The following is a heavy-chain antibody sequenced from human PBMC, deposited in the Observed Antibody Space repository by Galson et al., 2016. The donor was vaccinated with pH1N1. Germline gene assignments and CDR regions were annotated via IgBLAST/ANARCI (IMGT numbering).Heavy chain of an antibody. CDR3: AREGPVPGAFDY. J-gene: IGHJ4*02. Sequence: SLRLSCAASGFSVSFSYLSRVRQAPGKGLEWVSIIYSGDTTYYTDSVKGRFTISRDISKNTLYLQMNSLRAEDTAVYYCAREGPVPGAFDYWGQGTLVTVSS. CDR2: IYSGDTT. V-gene: IGHV3-53*01. D-gene: IGHD6-19*01. CDR1: GFSVSFSY.